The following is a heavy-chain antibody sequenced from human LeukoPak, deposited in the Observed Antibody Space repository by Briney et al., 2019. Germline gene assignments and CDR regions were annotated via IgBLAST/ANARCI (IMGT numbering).Heavy chain of an antibody. CDR1: GGSISSYY. J-gene: IGHJ4*02. CDR3: AASLSLTTGPFDY. CDR2: IYYSGST. D-gene: IGHD1-14*01. V-gene: IGHV4-59*01. Sequence: PSETLSLTCTVSGGSISSYYWSWIRQPPGKGLEWIGYIYYSGSTNYNPSLKSRVTISVDTSQNQFSLKLSSVTAADTAVYYCAASLSLTTGPFDYWGQGTLVTVSS.